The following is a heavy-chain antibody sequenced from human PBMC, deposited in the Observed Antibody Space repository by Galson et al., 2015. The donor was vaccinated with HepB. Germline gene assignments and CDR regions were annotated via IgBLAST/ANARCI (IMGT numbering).Heavy chain of an antibody. D-gene: IGHD4-11*01. CDR1: GFTFSSYA. CDR3: ARDHDYRYYFDY. J-gene: IGHJ4*02. Sequence: SLRLSCAASGFTFSSYAMHWVRQAPGKGLEWVAVISYDGSNKYYADSVKGRFTISRDNSKNTLYLQMNSLRAEDTAVYYCARDHDYRYYFDYWGQGTLVTVSS. V-gene: IGHV3-30-3*01. CDR2: ISYDGSNK.